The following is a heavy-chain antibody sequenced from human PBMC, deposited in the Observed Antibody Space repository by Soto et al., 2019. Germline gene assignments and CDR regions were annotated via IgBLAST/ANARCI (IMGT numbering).Heavy chain of an antibody. J-gene: IGHJ4*02. CDR1: GFTFSSYS. V-gene: IGHV3-21*01. CDR3: ARGQGDYYDSSSYGEFDY. CDR2: ISSSSSYI. D-gene: IGHD3-22*01. Sequence: PGGSLRLSCAASGFTFSSYSMNWVRQAPGKGLEWVSSISSSSSYIYYADSVKGRFTISRDNAKNSLYLQMNSLRAEDTAVYYCARGQGDYYDSSSYGEFDYWGQGTLVTVSS.